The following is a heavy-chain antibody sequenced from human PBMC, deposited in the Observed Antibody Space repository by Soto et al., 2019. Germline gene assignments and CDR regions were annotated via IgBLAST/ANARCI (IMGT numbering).Heavy chain of an antibody. CDR3: ATVCRFCSGSNSLY. Sequence: GGSLRLSCAASGFTFSNYAMNWVRQAPGKGLEWVSYIITVDSPIYYADSVKGRFTISRDNAKKSLYLQMISLRAEDTAVYYCATVCRFCSGSNSLYWGRGTLVTVSS. J-gene: IGHJ4*02. CDR1: GFTFSNYA. V-gene: IGHV3-48*01. CDR2: IITVDSPI. D-gene: IGHD2-15*01.